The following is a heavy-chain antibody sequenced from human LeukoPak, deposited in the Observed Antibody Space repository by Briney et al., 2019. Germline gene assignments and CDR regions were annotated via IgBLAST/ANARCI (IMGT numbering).Heavy chain of an antibody. CDR2: INHSGST. D-gene: IGHD5-18*01. Sequence: PSETLSLTCAVYGGSFSGYYRSWIRQPPGKGLEWIGEINHSGSTNYNPSLKSRVTISVDTSKNQFSLKLSSVTAADTAVYYCASTSNSALGLPYFDHWGQGSLVTVSS. V-gene: IGHV4-34*01. CDR1: GGSFSGYY. CDR3: ASTSNSALGLPYFDH. J-gene: IGHJ4*02.